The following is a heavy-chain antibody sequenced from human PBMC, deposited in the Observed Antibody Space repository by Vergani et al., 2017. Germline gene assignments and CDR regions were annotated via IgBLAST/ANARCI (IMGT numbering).Heavy chain of an antibody. J-gene: IGHJ4*02. Sequence: EVQLVQSGAEVKTPGVSLKISCKGSGYSFTSYWIGWVRQMTGKGLEWMGNIYTGDSDTRYSPSFQGQVTISADKSISTAYLQWSSLKASDTAMYYCARHPKYQGSGGFYWGQGTLVTFSS. CDR1: GYSFTSYW. CDR3: ARHPKYQGSGGFY. V-gene: IGHV5-51*01. CDR2: IYTGDSDT. D-gene: IGHD2-2*01.